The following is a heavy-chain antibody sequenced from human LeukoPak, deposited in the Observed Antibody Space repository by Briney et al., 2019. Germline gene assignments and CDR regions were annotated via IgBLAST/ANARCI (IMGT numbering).Heavy chain of an antibody. Sequence: SGTLSLTCAVSGASISSGYWWSWVRQAPGKGLEWIGEIYHSGSTYYNPSLKSRVTISVDRSKNQFSLKLSSVTAADTAVYYCARVVVAATTFDAFDIWGQGTMVTVSS. J-gene: IGHJ3*02. D-gene: IGHD2-15*01. CDR3: ARVVVAATTFDAFDI. V-gene: IGHV4-4*02. CDR1: GASISSGYW. CDR2: IYHSGST.